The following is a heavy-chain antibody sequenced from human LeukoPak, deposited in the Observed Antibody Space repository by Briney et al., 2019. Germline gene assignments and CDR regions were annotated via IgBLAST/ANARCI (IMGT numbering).Heavy chain of an antibody. CDR3: AGYGSGSYDKYFDY. CDR2: IYSGGST. V-gene: IGHV3-53*01. CDR1: EFTVSDSN. J-gene: IGHJ4*02. Sequence: PGGSLRLSCAVAEFTVSDSNMSLVRQAPGKGLEWVSIIYSGGSTYYADSVKGRFTISRNNSKNTLYLQMNSLRAEDTAVYYCAGYGSGSYDKYFDYWGQGTLVTVSS. D-gene: IGHD3-10*01.